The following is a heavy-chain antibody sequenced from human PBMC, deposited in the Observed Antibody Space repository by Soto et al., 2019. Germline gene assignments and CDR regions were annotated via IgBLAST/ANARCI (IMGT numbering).Heavy chain of an antibody. CDR2: ISAYNGNT. D-gene: IGHD3-10*01. Sequence: QVQLVQSGAEVKKPGASVKVSCKASGYTFTSYGISWVLQAPGQGLEWMGWISAYNGNTNYAQKLQGRVTMTTDTSTSTAYMELRSLRSDDTAVYYCARGGSRLVLWFWDQYARFDYWGQGTLVTVSS. CDR3: ARGGSRLVLWFWDQYARFDY. J-gene: IGHJ4*02. V-gene: IGHV1-18*01. CDR1: GYTFTSYG.